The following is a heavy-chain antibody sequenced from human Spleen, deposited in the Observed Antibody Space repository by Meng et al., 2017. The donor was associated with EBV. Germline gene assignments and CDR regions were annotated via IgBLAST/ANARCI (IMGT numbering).Heavy chain of an antibody. CDR2: INTNTGSP. Sequence: QVQLVQSGSELKKPGASVNVSCKAFGDTLSSHAMNWVRQAPGQGLEWLGWINTNTGSPTYAQGFRGRFLFSSDTSVSTAYLQISSLKAEDTAVYYCASGGWGDYWGQGTLVTVSS. V-gene: IGHV7-4-1*02. D-gene: IGHD6-19*01. CDR1: GDTLSSHA. J-gene: IGHJ4*02. CDR3: ASGGWGDY.